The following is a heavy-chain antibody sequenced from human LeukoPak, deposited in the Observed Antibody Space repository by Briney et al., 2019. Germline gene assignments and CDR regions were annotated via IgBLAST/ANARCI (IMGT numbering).Heavy chain of an antibody. Sequence: ASVKVSCKTSGYTFTDYFIHWLRQAPGQGFEWIGWSDPNTGDTKYEHFQGRVTMTRDTSITTAYMELSRLRSDDTAVYYCARASISAAGPGLIDYWGQGTLVTVSS. CDR2: SDPNTGDT. CDR3: ARASISAAGPGLIDY. V-gene: IGHV1-2*02. CDR1: GYTFTDYF. D-gene: IGHD6-13*01. J-gene: IGHJ4*02.